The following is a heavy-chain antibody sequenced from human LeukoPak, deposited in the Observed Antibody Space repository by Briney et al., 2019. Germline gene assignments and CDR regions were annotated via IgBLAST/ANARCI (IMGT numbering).Heavy chain of an antibody. D-gene: IGHD2-8*01. Sequence: PGGSLRLSCAASGFNFNNYAMSWVRQAPGKGLEWVSHIVASSGATFYADSVKGRFTISRDNSKSTLYLQMSSLSAEDTAVYYCAKQPYCTNGVCYLRYYFDYWGQGTLVTVSS. J-gene: IGHJ4*02. V-gene: IGHV3-23*01. CDR2: IVASSGAT. CDR1: GFNFNNYA. CDR3: AKQPYCTNGVCYLRYYFDY.